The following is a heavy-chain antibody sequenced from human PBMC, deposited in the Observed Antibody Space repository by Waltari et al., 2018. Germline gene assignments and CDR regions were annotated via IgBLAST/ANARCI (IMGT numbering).Heavy chain of an antibody. CDR2: VDPEDVET. V-gene: IGHV1-24*01. D-gene: IGHD1-26*01. J-gene: IGHJ3*02. CDR1: GYTLTELS. Sequence: QVQLVQSGAEVKKPGASVKVSCKVSGYTLTELSMHWVRQAPGNGLEWMGGVDPEDVETIYAQKFKGRVTMTEDTATDTAYMELSSLRSEDTAVYYCATLEGPVRSYGDAFDIWGQGTMVTVSS. CDR3: ATLEGPVRSYGDAFDI.